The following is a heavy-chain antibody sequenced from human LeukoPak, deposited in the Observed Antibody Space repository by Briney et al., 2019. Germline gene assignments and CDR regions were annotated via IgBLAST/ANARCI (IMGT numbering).Heavy chain of an antibody. CDR2: IYHSGST. V-gene: IGHV4-39*07. D-gene: IGHD3-3*01. J-gene: IGHJ4*02. Sequence: SETLSLTCTVSGGSISSSSYYWGWIRQPPGKGLEWIGSIYHSGSTYYNPSLKSRVTISVDTSKNQFSLKLSSVTAADTAVYYCAREIYYDSEFDYWGQGTLVTVSS. CDR3: AREIYYDSEFDY. CDR1: GGSISSSSYY.